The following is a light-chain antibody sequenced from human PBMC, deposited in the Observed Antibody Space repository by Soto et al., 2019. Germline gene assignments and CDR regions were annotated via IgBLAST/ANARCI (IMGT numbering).Light chain of an antibody. CDR1: QSVNSY. J-gene: IGKJ4*01. CDR2: DAS. Sequence: EIVMTQSPATLSVSPGERATLYCRASQSVNSYLAWSRQKPCQAPRLLISDASTRATGVPARFSGSGSGTEFTITISSLQSEDSGIYYCQQYNFWPPLTFGGGTKVEIK. CDR3: QQYNFWPPLT. V-gene: IGKV3-15*01.